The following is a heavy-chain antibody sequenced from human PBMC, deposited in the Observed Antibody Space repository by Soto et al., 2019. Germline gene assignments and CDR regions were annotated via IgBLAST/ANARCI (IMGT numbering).Heavy chain of an antibody. CDR2: ISYDGSNK. D-gene: IGHD3-16*01. V-gene: IGHV3-30*18. CDR3: AKGGGDGVYNYYGMDV. J-gene: IGHJ6*02. CDR1: GFTFRSYG. Sequence: GGSLRLSCAASGFTFRSYGMYWVRQAPGKGLEWVALISYDGSNKYYADSVKGRFTISRDNSKNTMSLQMNSLRAEDTAVYYCAKGGGDGVYNYYGMDVWGQGTTVTVSS.